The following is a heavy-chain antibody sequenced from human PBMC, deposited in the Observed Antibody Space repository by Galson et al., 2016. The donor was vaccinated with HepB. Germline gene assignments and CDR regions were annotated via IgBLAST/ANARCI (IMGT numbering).Heavy chain of an antibody. CDR1: GFTFSSYG. CDR3: AKDRQLWLGRIDY. V-gene: IGHV3-30*18. CDR2: ISYYGSDK. Sequence: SLRLSCAASGFTFSSYGMHWVRQAPGKGLEWVAVISYYGSDKYYADSVKGRFTISRDNSKSTLYLQMNSLIAEDTAVYYCAKDRQLWLGRIDYWGQGTRVTVSS. J-gene: IGHJ4*02. D-gene: IGHD5-18*01.